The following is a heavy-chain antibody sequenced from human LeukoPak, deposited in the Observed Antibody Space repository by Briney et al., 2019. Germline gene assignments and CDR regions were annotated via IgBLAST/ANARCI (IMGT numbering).Heavy chain of an antibody. V-gene: IGHV3-23*01. CDR3: YATEGGHFDY. Sequence: PGGSLRLSCAASGFTFSSYAMSWARQAPGKGPEWVSAISASGSNAYYADSVKGRFTSSRDNAKNSLLLQMNSLRAEDTAVYYCYATEGGHFDYWGQGTLVTVSS. D-gene: IGHD2-8*01. J-gene: IGHJ4*02. CDR2: ISASGSNA. CDR1: GFTFSSYA.